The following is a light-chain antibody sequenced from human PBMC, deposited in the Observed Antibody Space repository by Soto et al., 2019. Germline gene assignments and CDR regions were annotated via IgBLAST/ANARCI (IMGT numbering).Light chain of an antibody. J-gene: IGKJ2*01. CDR1: QSIGTN. V-gene: IGKV3-15*01. CDR2: GAS. CDR3: QQYAGWPRT. Sequence: ETVMTQSPATLSASPGDRVTLSCRASQSIGTNLLWFQQSPGQPPRLLISGASDRVAGVPDRFSGSGSGTDFTLTISGLQSEDCAVYYCQQYAGWPRTFGQGTKLEIK.